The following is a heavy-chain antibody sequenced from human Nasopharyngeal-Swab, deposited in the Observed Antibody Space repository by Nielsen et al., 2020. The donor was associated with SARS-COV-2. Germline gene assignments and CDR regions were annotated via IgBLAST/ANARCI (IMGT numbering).Heavy chain of an antibody. CDR1: GGSVSSASSA. CDR2: ISHSGNT. J-gene: IGHJ4*02. V-gene: IGHV4-39*01. Sequence: SETLSLTCAVSGGSVSSASSAWGWFRQPPGKGLEWIATISHSGNTFYNPSLQSRITISVDTSKNQFSLKLNSMTAADTAAYYCARQLSGNYQAYFDFWGQGSLAAVSS. D-gene: IGHD3-10*01. CDR3: ARQLSGNYQAYFDF.